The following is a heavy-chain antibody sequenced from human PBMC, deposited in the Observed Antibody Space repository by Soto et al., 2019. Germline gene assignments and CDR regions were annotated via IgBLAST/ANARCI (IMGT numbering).Heavy chain of an antibody. CDR3: ARDIWDSSGYYYASDAFDI. CDR2: ISYDGSNK. J-gene: IGHJ3*02. V-gene: IGHV3-30-3*01. D-gene: IGHD3-22*01. Sequence: QGQLLEAGGGVVQPGRSLRLSCAASGFTFSSYAIHWVRQAPGKWLEWVAVISYDGSNKYYADSVKGRFTISRHNSKNTMYMQMNSLRAEDTAVYYCARDIWDSSGYYYASDAFDIWGQGTMVTVSS. CDR1: GFTFSSYA.